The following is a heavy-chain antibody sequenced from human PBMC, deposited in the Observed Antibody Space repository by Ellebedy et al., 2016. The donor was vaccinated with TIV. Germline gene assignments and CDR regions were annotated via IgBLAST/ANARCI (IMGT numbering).Heavy chain of an antibody. CDR2: IYYSGST. Sequence: MPSETLSLTCTVPGGSMSGYYWAWIRQPPGKGLAWIGHIYYSGSTTYNASLESRVTISIDTSNNQFSLKLGSVTAADTAVYYCAKFEKDGGGWYYWDYWGQGTLVTVSS. V-gene: IGHV4-59*08. CDR3: AKFEKDGGGWYYWDY. D-gene: IGHD6-19*01. CDR1: GGSMSGYY. J-gene: IGHJ4*02.